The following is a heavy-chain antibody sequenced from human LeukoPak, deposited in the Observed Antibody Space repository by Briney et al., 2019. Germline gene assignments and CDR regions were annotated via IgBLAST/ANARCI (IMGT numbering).Heavy chain of an antibody. Sequence: SETLSLTCTVSGGSISSFYWSWIRQPPGKPLEWIGYIYYSGTTTCNPSLESRVTISVDTSKNQFSLRLSSVTAADTAVYYCARIQSSSSPFDYWGQGTLVTVSS. CDR2: IYYSGTT. D-gene: IGHD2-2*01. V-gene: IGHV4-59*01. CDR3: ARIQSSSSPFDY. CDR1: GGSISSFY. J-gene: IGHJ4*02.